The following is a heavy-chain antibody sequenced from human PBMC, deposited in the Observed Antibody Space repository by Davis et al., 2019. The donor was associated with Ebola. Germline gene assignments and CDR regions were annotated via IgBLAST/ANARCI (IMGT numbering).Heavy chain of an antibody. Sequence: ASVKVSCKASGYTFTSYGISWVRQAPGQGLEWMGWISAYNGNTNYAQKFQGRVTITRNTSISTAYMELSSLRSEDTAVYYCARAYYDFWSGFFLDYWGQGTLVTVSS. CDR2: ISAYNGNT. V-gene: IGHV1-18*01. J-gene: IGHJ4*02. D-gene: IGHD3-3*01. CDR1: GYTFTSYG. CDR3: ARAYYDFWSGFFLDY.